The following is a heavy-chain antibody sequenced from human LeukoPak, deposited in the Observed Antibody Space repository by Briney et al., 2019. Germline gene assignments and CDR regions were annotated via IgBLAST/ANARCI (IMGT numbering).Heavy chain of an antibody. J-gene: IGHJ5*02. Sequence: ASVKVSCKASGGTFSSYAISWVRQAHGQGLEWMGGIIPIFGTANYAQKFQGRVTITADESTSTAYMELSSLRSEDTAVYYCATPRVGYCSGGSCYWFDPWGQGTLVTVSS. CDR2: IIPIFGTA. CDR3: ATPRVGYCSGGSCYWFDP. V-gene: IGHV1-69*13. CDR1: GGTFSSYA. D-gene: IGHD2-15*01.